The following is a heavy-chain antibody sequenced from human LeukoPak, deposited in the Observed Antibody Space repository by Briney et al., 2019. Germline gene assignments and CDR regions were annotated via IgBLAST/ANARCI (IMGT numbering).Heavy chain of an antibody. CDR3: ARRGPYSSSPYYYYYYMDV. V-gene: IGHV4-34*01. J-gene: IGHJ6*03. Sequence: PSETLSLTCAVYGGSFSGYYWSWTRQPPGKGLEWIGEINHSGSTNYNPSLKSRVTISVDTSKNQFSLKLSSVTAADTAVYYCARRGPYSSSPYYYYYYMDVWGKGTTVTVSS. CDR2: INHSGST. CDR1: GGSFSGYY. D-gene: IGHD6-6*01.